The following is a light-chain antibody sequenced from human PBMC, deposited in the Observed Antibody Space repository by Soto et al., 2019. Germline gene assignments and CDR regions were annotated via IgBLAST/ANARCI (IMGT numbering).Light chain of an antibody. CDR3: QQYNNWPPWT. V-gene: IGKV3-15*01. CDR2: DAS. CDR1: QRVSSN. J-gene: IGKJ1*01. Sequence: EIVMTQSPATLSGSPGERAISCRASQRVSSNLAWYHQKTGQAPRSVIYDASTRSTGIPARCSGSESGTEFTLTISSLQSEDFAVYYCQQYNNWPPWTFVQGTKVEIK.